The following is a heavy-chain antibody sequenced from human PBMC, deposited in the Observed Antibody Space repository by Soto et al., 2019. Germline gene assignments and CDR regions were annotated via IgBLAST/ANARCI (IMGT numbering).Heavy chain of an antibody. D-gene: IGHD6-19*01. V-gene: IGHV3-30*18. J-gene: IGHJ5*02. CDR2: ISYDGSNK. CDR3: AKRKQWLYWFDP. CDR1: GFTFSSYG. Sequence: QVQLVESGGGVVQPGRSLRLSCAASGFTFSSYGMHWVRQAPGKGLEWVAVISYDGSNKYYAASVKGRFTISRDNSKNTLYLQMNSLRAEDTAVYYCAKRKQWLYWFDPWGQGTLVTVSS.